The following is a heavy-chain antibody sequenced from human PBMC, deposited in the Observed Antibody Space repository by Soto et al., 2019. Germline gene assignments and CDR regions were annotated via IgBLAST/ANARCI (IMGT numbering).Heavy chain of an antibody. CDR1: GASLSGYY. CDR2: INHSGST. D-gene: IGHD3-9*01. Sequence: PSETMSHTCAVYGASLSGYYLRSIRQQPGKGLEWIGEINHSGSTNYNPSLKSRVTISVDTSKNQFSLKLSSVTAADTAVYYCARGPLHYDILTGYFSNNWFDPWGQGTLVSVSS. V-gene: IGHV4-34*01. J-gene: IGHJ5*02. CDR3: ARGPLHYDILTGYFSNNWFDP.